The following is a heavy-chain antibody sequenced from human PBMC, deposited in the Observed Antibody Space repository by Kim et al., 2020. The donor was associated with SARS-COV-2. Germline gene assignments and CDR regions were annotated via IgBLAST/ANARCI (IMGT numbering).Heavy chain of an antibody. Sequence: SQTLSLTCAISGDSVSSHSAAWNWIRQSPSRGLEWLGRTYYRSKWYNDYAVSVKSRITINPDTSKNQFSLQLNSVTPEDTAVYYCARDRRYCSGGICYSGWFDPWGQGTLVTVSS. CDR3: ARDRRYCSGGICYSGWFDP. V-gene: IGHV6-1*01. CDR1: GDSVSSHSAA. D-gene: IGHD2-15*01. CDR2: TYYRSKWYN. J-gene: IGHJ5*02.